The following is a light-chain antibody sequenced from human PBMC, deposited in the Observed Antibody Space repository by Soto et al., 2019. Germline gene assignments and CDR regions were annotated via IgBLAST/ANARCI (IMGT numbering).Light chain of an antibody. Sequence: EIVLTQSPRTLSLSPGERATLSCRASQSVSSSFLAWYQQKPGQAPRLLIYGASRRATGTPDRFSGSGSGTDFPLTISRLEPEDFAVYYCQQYGSSFLYTFGQGTKLEIK. CDR1: QSVSSSF. CDR2: GAS. V-gene: IGKV3-20*01. J-gene: IGKJ2*01. CDR3: QQYGSSFLYT.